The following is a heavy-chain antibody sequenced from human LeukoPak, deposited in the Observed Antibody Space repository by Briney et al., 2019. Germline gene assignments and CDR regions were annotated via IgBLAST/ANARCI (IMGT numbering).Heavy chain of an antibody. D-gene: IGHD3-3*01. V-gene: IGHV1-69*05. J-gene: IGHJ6*03. CDR3: ARGTSDPRAKGSKVKRDHYHMDV. CDR1: GGTFSSYA. CDR2: IIPIFGTA. Sequence: SVKVSCKASGGTFSSYAISWVRQAPGQGLEWMGGIIPIFGTANYAQKFQGRVTITTDESTSTAYMELSSLRSEDTAVYYCARGTSDPRAKGSKVKRDHYHMDVWGKGTTVTVSS.